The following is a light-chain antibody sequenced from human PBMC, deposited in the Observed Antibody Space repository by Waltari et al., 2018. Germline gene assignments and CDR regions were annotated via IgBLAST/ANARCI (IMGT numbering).Light chain of an antibody. CDR3: SSYISSSTLEL. V-gene: IGLV2-14*03. CDR1: SSAVGGYNY. Sequence: QSALTQPASVSGSPGQSINISCTGTSSAVGGYNYVSWYQQHPGKAPKLMIYDVSNRPSGVSNRFSGSKSGNKASLTISGLQAEDEADYYCSSYISSSTLELFGGGTSLTVL. CDR2: DVS. J-gene: IGLJ2*01.